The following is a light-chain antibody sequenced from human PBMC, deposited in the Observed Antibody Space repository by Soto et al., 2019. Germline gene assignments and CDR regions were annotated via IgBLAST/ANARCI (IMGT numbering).Light chain of an antibody. CDR3: LHLDSYPLT. CDR1: QGIGND. V-gene: IGKV1-17*01. CDR2: GAS. J-gene: IGKJ1*01. Sequence: DIQMTQSPSSLSASVGDRVTITCRASQGIGNDLGWYQQKPGKAPKRLIYGASILQSGVPSRFIGSGSGTAFTLTISSLQPEDFATYYCLHLDSYPLTFGQGTKVDIK.